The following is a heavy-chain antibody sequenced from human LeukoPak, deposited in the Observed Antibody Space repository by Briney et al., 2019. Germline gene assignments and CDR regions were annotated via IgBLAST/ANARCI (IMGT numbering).Heavy chain of an antibody. D-gene: IGHD1-14*01. J-gene: IGHJ3*02. CDR1: GGSISRSSYY. CDR2: IYYSGST. CDR3: ARLPTLPVNAFDI. Sequence: SETLSLTCSVSGGSISRSSYYWGWIRQPPGKGLEWIANIYYSGSTYYNPSLKSRVTISVDTSKNHFSLKLRDVTAADTAVYYCARLPTLPVNAFDIWGQGTMVTVSS. V-gene: IGHV4-39*02.